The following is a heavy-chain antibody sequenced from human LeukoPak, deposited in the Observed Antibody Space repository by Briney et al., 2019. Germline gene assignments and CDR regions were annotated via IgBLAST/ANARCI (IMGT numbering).Heavy chain of an antibody. CDR2: IYYSGST. J-gene: IGHJ5*02. CDR1: GGSISSGGYY. D-gene: IGHD2-2*01. Sequence: NTSETLSLTCTVSGGSISSGGYYWSWIRQHPGKGLEWIGYIYYSGSTYYNPSLKSRVTISVDTSKNQFSLKLSSVTAADTAVYYCARAGSTSFFDPWGQGTLVTVSS. V-gene: IGHV4-31*03. CDR3: ARAGSTSFFDP.